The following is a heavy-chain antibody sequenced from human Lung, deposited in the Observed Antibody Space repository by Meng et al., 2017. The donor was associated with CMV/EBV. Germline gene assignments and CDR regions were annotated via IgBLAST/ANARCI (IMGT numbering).Heavy chain of an antibody. CDR3: AKVGYDDSSGHFYYSDY. J-gene: IGHJ4*02. CDR2: IRYDGFIGTDK. CDR1: GFIVSNYG. D-gene: IGHD3-22*01. V-gene: IGHV3-30*02. Sequence: GESLKISCTASGFIVSNYGMHWVRHAPGKGLEWVAFIRYDGFIGTDKYYADSVKGRFTISRDNPKNTLNLQMNSLRAEDTAVYYCAKVGYDDSSGHFYYSDYWGQGTXVXVSS.